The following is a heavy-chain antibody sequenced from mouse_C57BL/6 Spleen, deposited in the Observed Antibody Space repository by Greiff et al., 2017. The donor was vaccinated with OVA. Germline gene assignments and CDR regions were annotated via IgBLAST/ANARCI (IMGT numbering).Heavy chain of an antibody. V-gene: IGHV5-17*01. Sequence: EWVAYISSGSSTIYYADTVKGRFTISRDNAKNTLFLQMTSLRSEDTAMYYCARGIYYDYDGYAMDYWGQGTSVTVSS. CDR2: ISSGSSTI. CDR3: ARGIYYDYDGYAMDY. J-gene: IGHJ4*01. D-gene: IGHD2-4*01.